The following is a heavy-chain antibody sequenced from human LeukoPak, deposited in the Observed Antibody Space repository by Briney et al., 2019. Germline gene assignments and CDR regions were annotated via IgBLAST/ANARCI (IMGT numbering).Heavy chain of an antibody. D-gene: IGHD5-24*01. Sequence: PSETLSLTCAVYGGSFSGYYWSWIRQPPGKGLEWIGEINHSGSTNYNPSLKSRVTISVDTSKNQFSLKLSSVTAADTAVYYCARGRRDGYNLLRVFDYWGQGTLVTVSS. V-gene: IGHV4-34*01. CDR3: ARGRRDGYNLLRVFDY. J-gene: IGHJ4*02. CDR2: INHSGST. CDR1: GGSFSGYY.